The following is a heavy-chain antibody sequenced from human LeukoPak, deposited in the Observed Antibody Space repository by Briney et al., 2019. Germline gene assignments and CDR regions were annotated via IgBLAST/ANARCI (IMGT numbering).Heavy chain of an antibody. V-gene: IGHV3-15*01. CDR3: TRGIVGATLADY. Sequence: GGSLRLSCAASGFTFSNAWMSWVSQAPGKGLEWAGRIKSKTDGGTTDYAAPVKGRFTISRDDSKNTLYLQMNSLKTEDTAVYYCTRGIVGATLADYWAHGTLVTVSS. CDR2: IKSKTDGGTT. J-gene: IGHJ4*01. D-gene: IGHD1-26*01. CDR1: GFTFSNAW.